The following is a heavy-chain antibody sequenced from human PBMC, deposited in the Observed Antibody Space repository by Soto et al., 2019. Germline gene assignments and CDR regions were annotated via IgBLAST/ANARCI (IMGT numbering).Heavy chain of an antibody. J-gene: IGHJ6*02. CDR3: ARRGNPYMDV. CDR1: ACNLAGDG. Sequence: QVQVVQSGAEVKKRGASVRVSCKPYACNLAGDGFTWVRQAPGQGLEWMGWINVHNGDTNYAQKFQDRFSLTTDTFTRTVYMELTNLRSDDTAVYYCARRGNPYMDVWGQGTTVIVSS. V-gene: IGHV1-18*01. CDR2: INVHNGDT.